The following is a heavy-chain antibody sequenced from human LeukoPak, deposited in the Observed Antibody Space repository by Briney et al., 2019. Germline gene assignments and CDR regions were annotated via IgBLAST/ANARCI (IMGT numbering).Heavy chain of an antibody. V-gene: IGHV1-8*01. D-gene: IGHD7-27*01. CDR2: MSPNSGDT. CDR1: GYTFTSYD. CDR3: ARGPPNWGYDY. Sequence: GASVKVSCKASGYTFTSYDFNWVRQATGQLTEWMGWMSPNSGDTGYAQKFQDRVTMTRNTSISTAYMELSSLRSDDTAVYYCARGPPNWGYDYWGPGTLVTVSS. J-gene: IGHJ4*02.